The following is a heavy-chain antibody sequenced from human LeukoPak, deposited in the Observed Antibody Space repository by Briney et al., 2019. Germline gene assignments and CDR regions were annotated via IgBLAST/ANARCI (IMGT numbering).Heavy chain of an antibody. CDR2: IYYSGST. CDR1: GGSISSYY. D-gene: IGHD4-17*01. Sequence: SETLSLTCTVSGGSISSYYWSWIRQPPGKGLDGIGEIYYSGSTNYNPSLKSRFTISVDTSKNQFSLKLSSVTAADTAVYYCARVRVVYDYGDSDAFDIWGQGTMVTVSS. CDR3: ARVRVVYDYGDSDAFDI. V-gene: IGHV4-59*01. J-gene: IGHJ3*02.